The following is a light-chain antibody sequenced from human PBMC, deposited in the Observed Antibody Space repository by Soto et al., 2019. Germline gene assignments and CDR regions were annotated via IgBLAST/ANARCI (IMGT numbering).Light chain of an antibody. CDR1: SSDVGSYNL. Sequence: QSALTQPASVSGSPGQSITISCTGTSSDVGSYNLVSWYQQHPGKAPKLMIYEGSKRPSGVSNRFSGSKSGNTASLTIYGLQAEDEANYYCCSYAGSSAVVFGGVTKLTVL. V-gene: IGLV2-23*01. CDR3: CSYAGSSAVV. CDR2: EGS. J-gene: IGLJ2*01.